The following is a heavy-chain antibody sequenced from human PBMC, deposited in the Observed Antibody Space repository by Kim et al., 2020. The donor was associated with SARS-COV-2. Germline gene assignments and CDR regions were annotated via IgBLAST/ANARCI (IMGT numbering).Heavy chain of an antibody. J-gene: IGHJ3*02. CDR2: IVSDGSET. D-gene: IGHD3-3*01. V-gene: IGHV3-74*01. Sequence: GGSLRLSCAASGFTFSNYWMHWVRQAPGKGLVWVSRIVSDGSETIYADSVKGRFIISRDNAKNTLYLQMNSLGVEDTAVYYCARDPFIFGSTSDIWGQGTTVTVSS. CDR1: GFTFSNYW. CDR3: ARDPFIFGSTSDI.